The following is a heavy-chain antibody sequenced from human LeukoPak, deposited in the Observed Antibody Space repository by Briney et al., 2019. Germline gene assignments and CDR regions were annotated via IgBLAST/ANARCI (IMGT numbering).Heavy chain of an antibody. V-gene: IGHV4-34*01. D-gene: IGHD5-12*01. Sequence: SETLSLTCAVYGGSFSGYYWSWIRQPPRKGLEWIGEINHSGSTNYNPSLKSRVTISVDTSKNQFSLKLSSVTAADTAVYYCARGGRGFGEKKWLRTPDFVGPKFDYWGQGTLVTVSS. CDR3: ARGGRGFGEKKWLRTPDFVGPKFDY. J-gene: IGHJ4*02. CDR1: GGSFSGYY. CDR2: INHSGST.